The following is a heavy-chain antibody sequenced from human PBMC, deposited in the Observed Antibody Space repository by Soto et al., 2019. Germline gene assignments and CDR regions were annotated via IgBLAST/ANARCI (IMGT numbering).Heavy chain of an antibody. J-gene: IGHJ5*02. D-gene: IGHD1-20*01. CDR1: GFTFSSYS. CDR3: ARDLARRNSWNDNWFDP. CDR2: ISSSSSYI. V-gene: IGHV3-21*01. Sequence: GGSLRLSCAASGFTFSSYSMNWVRQAPGKGLEWVSSISSSSSYIYYADSVKGRFTISRDNAKNSLYLQMNSLRAEDTAVYYCARDLARRNSWNDNWFDPWGQGTLVTVSS.